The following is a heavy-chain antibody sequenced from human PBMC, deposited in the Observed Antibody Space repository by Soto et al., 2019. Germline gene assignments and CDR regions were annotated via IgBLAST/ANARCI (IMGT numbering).Heavy chain of an antibody. CDR3: ARDRGGITVSSKPLGEWFDP. V-gene: IGHV4-59*01. D-gene: IGHD6-19*01. CDR1: GVSIDNFF. Sequence: SETLSLTCTVSGVSIDNFFWSWIRQIPEKGLEWIGYVSQEEATAYMSERETTSYNPSLESRATISLDLPKNQFSLKLTSVTAADTAVYYCARDRGGITVSSKPLGEWFDPWGQGTLVTVSS. CDR2: VSQEEATAYMSERETT. J-gene: IGHJ5*02.